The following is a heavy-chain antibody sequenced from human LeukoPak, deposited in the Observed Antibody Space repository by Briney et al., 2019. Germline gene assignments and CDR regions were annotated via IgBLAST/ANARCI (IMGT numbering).Heavy chain of an antibody. D-gene: IGHD6-19*01. V-gene: IGHV4-59*12. CDR2: TYYSGST. J-gene: IGHJ4*02. CDR1: GGSISSYC. CDR3: ARDSQQWLLGY. Sequence: SETLSLTCTVSGGSISSYCWSWIRQPPGKGLKWIGYTYYSGSTNYNPSLKSRVSISVDKSKNQFSLKLSSVTAADTAVYYCARDSQQWLLGYWGQGTLVTVSS.